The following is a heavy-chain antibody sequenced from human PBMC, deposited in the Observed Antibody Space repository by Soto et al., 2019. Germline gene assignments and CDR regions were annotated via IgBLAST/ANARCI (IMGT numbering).Heavy chain of an antibody. CDR2: INPSGGST. CDR3: ARDEYYYGSGIRYVPPSKFDP. V-gene: IGHV1-46*03. J-gene: IGHJ5*02. D-gene: IGHD3-10*01. Sequence: GASVKVSCKASGYTLTSYYMHWVRQAPGQGLEWMGIINPSGGSTSYAQKFQGRVTMTRDTSTSTVYMELSSLRSEDTAVYYCARDEYYYGSGIRYVPPSKFDPWGQGTLVTVSS. CDR1: GYTLTSYY.